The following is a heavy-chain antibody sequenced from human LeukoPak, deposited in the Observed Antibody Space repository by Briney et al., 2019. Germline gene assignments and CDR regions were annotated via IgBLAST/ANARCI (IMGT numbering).Heavy chain of an antibody. CDR3: ARESGFGELLLNY. J-gene: IGHJ4*02. CDR1: GYTFTGYY. Sequence: ASVKVSCKASGYTFTGYYMHWVRQAPGQGLEWMGWINPNSGGTNYAQKFQGRVTMTRDTSTSTAYMELKSLRSDDAAVYYCARESGFGELLLNYWGQGTLVTVSS. D-gene: IGHD3-10*01. CDR2: INPNSGGT. V-gene: IGHV1-2*02.